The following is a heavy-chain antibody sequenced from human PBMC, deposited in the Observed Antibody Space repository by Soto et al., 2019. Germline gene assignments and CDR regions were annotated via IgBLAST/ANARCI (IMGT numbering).Heavy chain of an antibody. Sequence: ASVKVSCKASGYTFTGYYMHWVRQAPGQGLEWMGWINPNSGGTNYAQKFQGRVTMTRDTSISTAYMELSRLRSDDTAVYYCARDDAVLRFLEWLKPNSNPYGMDVWGQGTTVTVSS. V-gene: IGHV1-2*02. D-gene: IGHD3-3*01. CDR1: GYTFTGYY. CDR2: INPNSGGT. J-gene: IGHJ6*01. CDR3: ARDDAVLRFLEWLKPNSNPYGMDV.